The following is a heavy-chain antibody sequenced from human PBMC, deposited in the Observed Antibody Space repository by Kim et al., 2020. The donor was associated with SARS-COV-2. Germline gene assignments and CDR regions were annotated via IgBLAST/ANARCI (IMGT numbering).Heavy chain of an antibody. CDR2: IYSSGST. D-gene: IGHD2-15*01. CDR1: GGSINNYY. V-gene: IGHV4-59*01. CDR3: ARDRFGGWYLDR. J-gene: IGHJ4*02. Sequence: SETLSLTCTVSGGSINNYYWSWIRQLPGKGLEWIGYIYSSGSTNYNPSLKSRVTISLDTSRNQISLKLTSVTAADTAVYSCARDRFGGWYLDRRGQGAL.